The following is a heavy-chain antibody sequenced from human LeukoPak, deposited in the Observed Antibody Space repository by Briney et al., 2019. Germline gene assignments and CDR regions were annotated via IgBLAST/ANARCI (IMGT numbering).Heavy chain of an antibody. Sequence: GGSLRLSCAASGFTVSSNYMSWVRQAPGKGLEWVSVIYSGGSTYYADSVKGRFTISRDNSKNTLYLQMSSLRAEDTAVYYCARSRRQWLDFDYWGQGTLVTVSS. CDR3: ARSRRQWLDFDY. CDR2: IYSGGST. D-gene: IGHD6-19*01. V-gene: IGHV3-53*01. CDR1: GFTVSSNY. J-gene: IGHJ4*02.